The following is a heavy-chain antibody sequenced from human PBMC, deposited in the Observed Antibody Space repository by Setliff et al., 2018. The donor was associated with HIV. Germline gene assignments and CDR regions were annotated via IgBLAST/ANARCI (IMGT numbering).Heavy chain of an antibody. V-gene: IGHV4-59*12. Sequence: SETLSLTCTVSGASIRSFHWSWIRQPPGKGLEWIGYIYYSGNANYNPSLQSRVTISVDTSKNQFSLMLGSMTAADTAVYYCARERLSRLGFDYWGQGTLVTVSS. D-gene: IGHD1-1*01. CDR1: GASIRSFH. CDR2: IYYSGNA. J-gene: IGHJ4*02. CDR3: ARERLSRLGFDY.